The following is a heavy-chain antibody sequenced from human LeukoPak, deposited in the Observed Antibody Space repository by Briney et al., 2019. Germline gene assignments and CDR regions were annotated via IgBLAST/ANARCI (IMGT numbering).Heavy chain of an antibody. CDR1: GFTFRNYG. J-gene: IGHJ4*02. V-gene: IGHV3-30*18. CDR3: AKDHRDGYNYGVFDY. CDR2: ISYDGSNK. Sequence: GGSLRLSCVASGFTFRNYGMHWVRQAPGKRLEWVALISYDGSNKYSANSVKGQITISRDNSKNTLYEHMNSLGAEDTAVYYCAKDHRDGYNYGVFDYWGQGTLVTVS. D-gene: IGHD5-24*01.